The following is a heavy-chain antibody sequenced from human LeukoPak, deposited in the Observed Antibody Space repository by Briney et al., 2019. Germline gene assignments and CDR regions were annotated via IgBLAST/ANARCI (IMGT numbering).Heavy chain of an antibody. Sequence: SETLSLTCAVYGGSFSGYYWSWIRQPPEKGLEWIGEINHSGSTNYNPSLKSRVTISGDTSKNQFSLKLSSVTAADTAVYYCARGDYGDQTDKTEYFQHWGQGTLVTVSS. CDR2: INHSGST. CDR1: GGSFSGYY. CDR3: ARGDYGDQTDKTEYFQH. J-gene: IGHJ1*01. D-gene: IGHD4-17*01. V-gene: IGHV4-34*01.